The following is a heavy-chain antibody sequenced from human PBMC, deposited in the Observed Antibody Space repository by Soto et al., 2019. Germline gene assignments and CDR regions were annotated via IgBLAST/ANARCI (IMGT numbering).Heavy chain of an antibody. CDR1: GGSISSSNW. CDR2: IYHSGST. D-gene: IGHD3-10*01. V-gene: IGHV4-4*02. CDR3: ASHYYGSGTPSYYFNY. Sequence: SETLSLTCAVSGGSISSSNWWSWVRQPPGKGLEWIGEIYHSGSTNYNPSLKSRVTISVDKSKNQFSLKLSSVTAADTAVYYCASHYYGSGTPSYYFNYWGQGTLVT. J-gene: IGHJ4*02.